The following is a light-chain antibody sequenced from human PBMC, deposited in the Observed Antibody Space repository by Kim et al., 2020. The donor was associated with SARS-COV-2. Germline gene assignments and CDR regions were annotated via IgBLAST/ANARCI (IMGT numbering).Light chain of an antibody. CDR2: AAS. V-gene: IGKV1-39*01. Sequence: DIQMTQSPSSLSASVGDRVTITCRTTQSISSHLNWYQQKPGRAPKLLISAASTLQGGVPSRFSGSGSETDFTLTISSLQPDDVATYFCQQSYITPFTFGPGTKVDIK. J-gene: IGKJ3*01. CDR3: QQSYITPFT. CDR1: QSISSH.